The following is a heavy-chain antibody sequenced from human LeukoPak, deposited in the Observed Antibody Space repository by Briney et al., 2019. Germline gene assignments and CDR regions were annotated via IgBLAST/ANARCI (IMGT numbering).Heavy chain of an antibody. V-gene: IGHV1-69*05. D-gene: IGHD2-15*01. J-gene: IGHJ5*02. CDR1: GGTFSSYA. Sequence: SVKVSCKASGGTFSSYAISWVRQAPGQELEWMGGIIPIFGTANYAQKFQGRVTITTDESTSTAYMELSSLRSEDTAVYYCARAGRGGSTNWFDPWGQGTLVTVSS. CDR3: ARAGRGGSTNWFDP. CDR2: IIPIFGTA.